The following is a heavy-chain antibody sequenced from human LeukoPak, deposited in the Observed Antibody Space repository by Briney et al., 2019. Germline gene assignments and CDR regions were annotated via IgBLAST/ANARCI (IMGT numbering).Heavy chain of an antibody. CDR3: AKNGYSSPYYTLGSYLFFDY. CDR1: GFAFSSYG. J-gene: IGHJ4*02. D-gene: IGHD6-13*01. V-gene: IGHV3-30*18. Sequence: PGGPLRLSCAASGFAFSSYGMHWVRQAPGKGLEWVAVISKDGSNKYYTDSVKGRFTISRDTSKNTLYLQMNSLRAEDTAVYYCAKNGYSSPYYTLGSYLFFDYWGQGTLVTVSS. CDR2: ISKDGSNK.